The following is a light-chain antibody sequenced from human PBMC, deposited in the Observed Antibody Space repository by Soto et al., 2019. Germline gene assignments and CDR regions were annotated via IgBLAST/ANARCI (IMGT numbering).Light chain of an antibody. Sequence: ESQFTQSPSFLSAAVGDIVTITCRRSQAGPNNMAWYQQKPGEAPKVLIYAASTLQSGVPSRFSGSGSGTDFTLTISSLQPEDFATYYCQQSYSTPRTFGQGTRVDI. CDR2: AAS. J-gene: IGKJ1*01. CDR1: QAGPNN. CDR3: QQSYSTPRT. V-gene: IGKV1-39*01.